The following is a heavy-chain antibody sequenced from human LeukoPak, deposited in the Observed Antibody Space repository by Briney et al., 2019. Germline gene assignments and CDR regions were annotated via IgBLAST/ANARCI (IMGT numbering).Heavy chain of an antibody. J-gene: IGHJ4*02. D-gene: IGHD6-13*01. V-gene: IGHV4-61*02. CDR3: ARDRHSSSWYYFDY. Sequence: PSETLSLTCTVSGGSISSGSYYWRWIRQPAGKGLEWIGRIYTSGSTNYNPSLKSRVTISVDTSKNQFSLKLSSVTAADTAVYYCARDRHSSSWYYFDYWGQGTLVTVSS. CDR2: IYTSGST. CDR1: GGSISSGSYY.